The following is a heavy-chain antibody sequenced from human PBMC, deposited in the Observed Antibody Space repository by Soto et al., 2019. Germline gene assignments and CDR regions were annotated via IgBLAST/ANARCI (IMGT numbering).Heavy chain of an antibody. CDR1: GYTFTSYA. D-gene: IGHD2-2*01. J-gene: IGHJ4*02. Sequence: ASVKVSCKASGYTFTSYAMHWVRQAPGQRLEWMGWINAGNGNTKYAQKFQGRVTITRDTSTSTAYMELSRLRSDDTAVYYCARTHCSSTRCYVGIWAYWGQGTLVTVSS. V-gene: IGHV1-3*01. CDR3: ARTHCSSTRCYVGIWAY. CDR2: INAGNGNT.